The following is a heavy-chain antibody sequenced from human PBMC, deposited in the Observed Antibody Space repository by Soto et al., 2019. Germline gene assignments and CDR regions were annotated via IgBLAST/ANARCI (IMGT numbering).Heavy chain of an antibody. D-gene: IGHD4-17*01. Sequence: GGSLRLSCAASGFTFSSYAMSWVRQAPGKGLEWVSAISGSGGSTYYADSVKGRFTISRDNSKNTLYLQMNSLRAEDTAVYYCAKVLTDPLGYGDFDYWGQGTLVTVSS. CDR3: AKVLTDPLGYGDFDY. J-gene: IGHJ4*02. CDR1: GFTFSSYA. V-gene: IGHV3-23*01. CDR2: ISGSGGST.